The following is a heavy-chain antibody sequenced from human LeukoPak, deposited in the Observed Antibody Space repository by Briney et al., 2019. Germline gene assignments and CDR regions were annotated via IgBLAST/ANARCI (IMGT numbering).Heavy chain of an antibody. J-gene: IGHJ4*02. CDR1: GYSFASYW. CDR3: AMANSSDWYYFDY. CDR2: IYPGDSDT. D-gene: IGHD6-19*01. V-gene: IGHV5-51*01. Sequence: GESLKISCKGSGYSFASYWIGWVRQMPGKGLKWMGIIYPGDSDTRYSPSFQGQVTISADKSISTAYLQWSSLKASDTAIFYCAMANSSDWYYFDYWGQGTLVTVSS.